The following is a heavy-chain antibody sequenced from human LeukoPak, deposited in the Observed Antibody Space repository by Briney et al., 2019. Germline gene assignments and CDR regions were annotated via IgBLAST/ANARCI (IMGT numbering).Heavy chain of an antibody. CDR3: ARRGYYDSSGYYNFDY. CDR2: IYPGDSDT. J-gene: IGHJ4*02. Sequence: PGESLKISCKGSGYSSTNYWIAWVRQMPGKGLEWMGIIYPGDSDTRYSPSFQGQVTISADKSISTAYLQWSSLKASDTAMYYCARRGYYDSSGYYNFDYWGQGTLVTVSS. D-gene: IGHD3-22*01. V-gene: IGHV5-51*01. CDR1: GYSSTNYW.